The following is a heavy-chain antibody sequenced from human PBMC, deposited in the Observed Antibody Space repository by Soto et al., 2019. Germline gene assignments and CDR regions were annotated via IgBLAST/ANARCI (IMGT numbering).Heavy chain of an antibody. V-gene: IGHV1-2*02. CDR2: INPNSGDT. CDR3: ARALIGFLDWLPDNYYYGMDV. J-gene: IGHJ6*02. D-gene: IGHD3-3*02. Sequence: ASVKVSCKVSGHSFTGHYMHWVRQAPGQGLEWMGWINPNSGDTNYARKFQGRVTMTRDTSIKTVYMELSSLRSDDMAVYYCARALIGFLDWLPDNYYYGMDVWGQGTTVTVSS. CDR1: GHSFTGHY.